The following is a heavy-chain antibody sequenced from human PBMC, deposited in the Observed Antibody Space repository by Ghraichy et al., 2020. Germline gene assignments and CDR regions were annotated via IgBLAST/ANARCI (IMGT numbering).Heavy chain of an antibody. D-gene: IGHD1-26*01. Sequence: GGSLRLSCGASGFTFSRYAMSWVRQAPGKGLEWVSAVSGSGDSTYYAESVKGRFTISRDNSKNTLYLQANSLRAEDTAVYYCAKEGPYSARFFDYWGRGTLVTVSS. CDR2: VSGSGDST. V-gene: IGHV3-23*01. CDR1: GFTFSRYA. J-gene: IGHJ4*02. CDR3: AKEGPYSARFFDY.